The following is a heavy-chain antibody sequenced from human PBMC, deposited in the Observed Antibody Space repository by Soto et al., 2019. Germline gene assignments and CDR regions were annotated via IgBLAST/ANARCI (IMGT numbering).Heavy chain of an antibody. Sequence: TGGSLRLSCAASGFTFSSYAMHWVRQAPGKGLEWVAVISYDGSNKYYADSVKGRFTISRDNSKNTLYLQMNSLRAEDTAVYYCARVRGAYSSGWYREPIDYWGQGTLVTVSS. D-gene: IGHD6-19*01. J-gene: IGHJ4*02. CDR1: GFTFSSYA. CDR2: ISYDGSNK. CDR3: ARVRGAYSSGWYREPIDY. V-gene: IGHV3-30-3*01.